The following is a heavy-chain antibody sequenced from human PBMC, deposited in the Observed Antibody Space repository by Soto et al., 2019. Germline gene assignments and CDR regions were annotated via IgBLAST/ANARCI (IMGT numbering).Heavy chain of an antibody. D-gene: IGHD3-16*02. CDR3: AISTGGFGGLFVVPSDY. J-gene: IGHJ4*02. Sequence: EVQLLESGGGLVQPGGSLRLSCAASGFTYESYAMSWVRQAPGKGLEWVSGINSGGTVAHYADSVKGRFAISRDNSKNTLSLEMKSLRADDTGLYYCAISTGGFGGLFVVPSDYWGQGTLVTVSS. CDR1: GFTYESYA. CDR2: INSGGTVA. V-gene: IGHV3-23*01.